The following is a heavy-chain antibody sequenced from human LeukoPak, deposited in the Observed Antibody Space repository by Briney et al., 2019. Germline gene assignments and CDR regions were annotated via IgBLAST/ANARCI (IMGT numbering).Heavy chain of an antibody. J-gene: IGHJ4*02. CDR2: INHSGST. V-gene: IGHV4-34*01. Sequence: SETLSLTCAVYGGSFSGYYWSWIRQPPGKGLDWIGEINHSGSTNYNPSLKSRVTISVDTSKNQFSLKLSSVTAADTAVYYCARGYSTGSYYNVRYYFDYWGQGTLVTVSS. CDR1: GGSFSGYY. D-gene: IGHD3-10*01. CDR3: ARGYSTGSYYNVRYYFDY.